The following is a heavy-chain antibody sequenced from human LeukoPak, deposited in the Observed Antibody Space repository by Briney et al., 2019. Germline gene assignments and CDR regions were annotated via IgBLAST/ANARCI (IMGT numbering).Heavy chain of an antibody. CDR2: VYTSGST. V-gene: IGHV4-4*07. Sequence: PSETLSLTCTVSGGSISTYYWSWIRQPAVKGLEWIGRVYTSGSTKYNPSLKSRVTISVDTSKSQFSLKLSSVTAADTAVYYCARGGGYWFDPWGQGTLVTVSS. J-gene: IGHJ5*02. CDR3: ARGGGYWFDP. CDR1: GGSISTYY.